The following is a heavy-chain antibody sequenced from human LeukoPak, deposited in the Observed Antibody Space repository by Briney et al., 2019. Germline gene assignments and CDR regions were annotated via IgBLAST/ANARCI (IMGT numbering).Heavy chain of an antibody. J-gene: IGHJ6*02. Sequence: PGGSLRLSCAASGFTFSDYYMTWIRQAPGKGLEWVSHIAHSGNGMWYADAVKGRFTISRDSAKNLLFLQMDSLRAEDTAVYYCARGHYEMGVWGQGTTVIVSS. CDR2: IAHSGNGM. V-gene: IGHV3-11*01. CDR3: ARGHYEMGV. CDR1: GFTFSDYY.